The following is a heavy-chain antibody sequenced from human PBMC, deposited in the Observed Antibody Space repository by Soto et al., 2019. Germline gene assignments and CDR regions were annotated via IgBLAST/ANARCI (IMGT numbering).Heavy chain of an antibody. D-gene: IGHD2-15*01. V-gene: IGHV4-30-4*01. CDR1: GGSISSGDYY. CDR2: IYYSGST. J-gene: IGHJ4*02. Sequence: SETLSLTCTVSGGSISSGDYYWSWIRQPPGKGLEWIGYIYYSGSTYYNPSLKSRGTISVDTSKNQFSLKLSSVTAADTAVYYCARFVERGDMDYWGQGTLVTVSS. CDR3: ARFVERGDMDY.